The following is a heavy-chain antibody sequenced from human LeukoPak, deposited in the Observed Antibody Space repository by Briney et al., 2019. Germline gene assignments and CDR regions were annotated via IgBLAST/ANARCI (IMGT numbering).Heavy chain of an antibody. CDR2: IYYSGST. D-gene: IGHD2-15*01. J-gene: IGHJ3*02. CDR3: ATSGGSYLYAFDI. V-gene: IGHV4-59*01. CDR1: GGSFSSYY. Sequence: SETLSLTCNVSGGSFSSYYWSWIRQPPGKGLEWIGYIYYSGSTNYNPSLKSRVTISVDTSKNQFSLKLSSVSAADTAVYYCATSGGSYLYAFDIWGQGTLVTVSS.